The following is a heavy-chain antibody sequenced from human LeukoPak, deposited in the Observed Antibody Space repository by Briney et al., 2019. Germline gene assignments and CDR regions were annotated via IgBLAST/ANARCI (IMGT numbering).Heavy chain of an antibody. CDR2: INPNGGGT. CDR3: ARGEGYYYDSSGYSFDY. J-gene: IGHJ4*02. V-gene: IGHV1-2*02. Sequence: GASVKVSCKASGYTFTGYYMHWVRQAPGQGLEWMGWINPNGGGTNYAQKFQGRVTMTRDTSISTAYMELSRLRSDDTAVYYCARGEGYYYDSSGYSFDYWGQGTLVTVSS. D-gene: IGHD3-22*01. CDR1: GYTFTGYY.